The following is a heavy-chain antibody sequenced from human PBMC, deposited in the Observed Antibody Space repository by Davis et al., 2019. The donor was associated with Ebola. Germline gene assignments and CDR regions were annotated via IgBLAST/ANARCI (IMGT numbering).Heavy chain of an antibody. CDR1: GFSFEGYA. D-gene: IGHD1-14*01. J-gene: IGHJ4*03. V-gene: IGHV3-9*01. CDR2: INWNGNFI. Sequence: SLKISCAASGFSFEGYAMYWVRQAPGRGLDWVSTINWNGNFIDYADSVKGRFTISRDNAKNSLFLEMTGLRAEDTAVYYCARDITGTEGRFDYWGQGTLISVSA. CDR3: ARDITGTEGRFDY.